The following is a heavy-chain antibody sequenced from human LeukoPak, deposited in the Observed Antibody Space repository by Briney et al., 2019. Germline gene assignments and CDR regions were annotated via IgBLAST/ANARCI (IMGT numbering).Heavy chain of an antibody. Sequence: ASVKVSCKASGYTFTGYYMHWVRQAPGQGLEWMGIINPSGGSTSYAQKFQGRVTMTRDTSTSTVYMELSSLRSEDTAVYYCASGRWPYYFDYWGQGTLVTVSS. CDR3: ASGRWPYYFDY. D-gene: IGHD4-23*01. CDR2: INPSGGST. J-gene: IGHJ4*02. CDR1: GYTFTGYY. V-gene: IGHV1-46*01.